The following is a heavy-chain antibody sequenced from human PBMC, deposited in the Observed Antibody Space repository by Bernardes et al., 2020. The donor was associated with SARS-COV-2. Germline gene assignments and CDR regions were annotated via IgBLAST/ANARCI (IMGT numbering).Heavy chain of an antibody. J-gene: IGHJ4*02. CDR2: ISYDGSNK. Sequence: GGSLRLSCAASGFTFSSYGMHWVRQAPGKGLEWVAVISYDGSNKYYADSVKGRFTISRDNSKNTLYLQMNSLRAEDTAVYYCAKGASTYYYDSSGYPFQSHLFDYWGQGTLVTVSS. V-gene: IGHV3-30*18. D-gene: IGHD3-22*01. CDR3: AKGASTYYYDSSGYPFQSHLFDY. CDR1: GFTFSSYG.